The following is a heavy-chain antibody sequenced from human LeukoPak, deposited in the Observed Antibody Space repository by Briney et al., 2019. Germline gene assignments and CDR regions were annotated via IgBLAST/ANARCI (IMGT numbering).Heavy chain of an antibody. CDR3: ARGKYSSSNYDY. J-gene: IGHJ4*02. CDR1: GYTLTELS. V-gene: IGHV1-24*01. CDR2: FDPEDGET. Sequence: GASVKVSCKVSGYTLTELSMHWVRQAPGKGLEWMGGFDPEDGETIYAQKFQGRVTMTEDTSTDTAYMELSRLRSDDTAVYYCARGKYSSSNYDYWGQGTLVTVSS. D-gene: IGHD6-6*01.